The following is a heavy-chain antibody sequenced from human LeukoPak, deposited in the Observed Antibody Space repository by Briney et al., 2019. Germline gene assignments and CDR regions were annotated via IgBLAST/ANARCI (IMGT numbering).Heavy chain of an antibody. CDR1: GGTFSSYA. J-gene: IGHJ3*02. Sequence: ASVKVSCKASGGTFSSYAISWVRQAPGQGLEWMGRIIPILGIANYAQKFQGRVTITADKSTSTAYMELSSLRSEDTAVYYCARPLTTVTPALDAFGIWGQGTMVTVSS. CDR2: IIPILGIA. D-gene: IGHD4-17*01. V-gene: IGHV1-69*04. CDR3: ARPLTTVTPALDAFGI.